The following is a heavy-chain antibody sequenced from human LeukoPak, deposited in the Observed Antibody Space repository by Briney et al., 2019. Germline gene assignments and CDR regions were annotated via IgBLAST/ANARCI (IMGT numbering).Heavy chain of an antibody. J-gene: IGHJ6*03. CDR1: GGSFSGYY. D-gene: IGHD3-22*01. V-gene: IGHV4-34*01. Sequence: SETLSLTCAVYGGSFSGYYWSLIRQPPGNGLEWIGEINHSGSTNYNPSLKSRVTISVDTSKNQFSLKLSSVTAADTAVYYCARRAYYYDSSGYYGPARVYYYYMDVWGKGTTVTVSS. CDR2: INHSGST. CDR3: ARRAYYYDSSGYYGPARVYYYYMDV.